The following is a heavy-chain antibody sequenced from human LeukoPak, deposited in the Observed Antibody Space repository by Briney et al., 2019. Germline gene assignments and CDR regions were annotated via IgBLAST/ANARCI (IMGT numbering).Heavy chain of an antibody. CDR1: GFTFSNYD. CDR2: IWFDGSNK. CDR3: ASSAGALIDC. V-gene: IGHV3-33*01. J-gene: IGHJ4*02. Sequence: GGSLRLSCAASGFTFSNYDMHWVRQASGKGLEWVAVIWFDGSNKFYADSVKGRFTISRDNSKNTLYLQMNSLRAEDTAVYYCASSAGALIDCWGQGTLVIVSS. D-gene: IGHD6-19*01.